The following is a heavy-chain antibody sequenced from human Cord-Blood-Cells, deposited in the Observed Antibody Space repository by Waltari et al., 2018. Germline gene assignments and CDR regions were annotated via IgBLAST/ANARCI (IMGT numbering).Heavy chain of an antibody. CDR3: ARYSSSWYAFDI. J-gene: IGHJ3*02. D-gene: IGHD6-13*01. CDR1: GFTFSSHS. CDR2: ISSSSSYI. V-gene: IGHV3-21*01. Sequence: EVQLVESGGGLVKPGGSLSLSCAASGFTFSSHSMNWVGQAPGKGLEWVSSISSSSSYIYYADSVKGRFTISRDNAKNSLYLQMNSLRAEDTAVYYCARYSSSWYAFDIWGQGTMVTVSS.